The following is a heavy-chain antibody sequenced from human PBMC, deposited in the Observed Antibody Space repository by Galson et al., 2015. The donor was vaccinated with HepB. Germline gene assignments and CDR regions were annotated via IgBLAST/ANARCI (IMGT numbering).Heavy chain of an antibody. V-gene: IGHV1-24*01. D-gene: IGHD3-10*01. J-gene: IGHJ4*02. CDR1: GYTLTELS. CDR3: AIKSLLWFGELYY. Sequence: SVKVSCKVSGYTLTELSMHWVRQAPGKGLEWMGGFDPEDGETIYAQKFQGRVTMTEDTSTDTAYMELSSLRSEDTAVYYCAIKSLLWFGELYYWGQGTLVTVSS. CDR2: FDPEDGET.